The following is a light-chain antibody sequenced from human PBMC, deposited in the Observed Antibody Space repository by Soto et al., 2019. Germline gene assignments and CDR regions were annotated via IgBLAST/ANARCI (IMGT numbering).Light chain of an antibody. Sequence: EIVFTQSHAPLSLSPGERATLFCRACQSVSSYFAWYQQKPGQAPNLLIYDASNRATGIPARFSGSGSGTDFTLTISSLEPEDFAVYYCQQRSKWPLTFGQGTRLEIK. CDR2: DAS. J-gene: IGKJ5*01. CDR3: QQRSKWPLT. V-gene: IGKV3-11*01. CDR1: QSVSSY.